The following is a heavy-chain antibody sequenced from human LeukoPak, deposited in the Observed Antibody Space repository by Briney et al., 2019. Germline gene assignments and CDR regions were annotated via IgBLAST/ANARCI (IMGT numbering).Heavy chain of an antibody. Sequence: PGGSLRLSCAASGFTFSSYAMHWVRQAPGKGLEWVAVISYDGSNKYYADSVKGRFTISRDNSKNTLYLQMNSLRAEDTAVYYCARGAMSGSYLCNFDYWGQGTLVTVSS. CDR1: GFTFSSYA. CDR3: ARGAMSGSYLCNFDY. D-gene: IGHD1-26*01. J-gene: IGHJ4*02. CDR2: ISYDGSNK. V-gene: IGHV3-30*04.